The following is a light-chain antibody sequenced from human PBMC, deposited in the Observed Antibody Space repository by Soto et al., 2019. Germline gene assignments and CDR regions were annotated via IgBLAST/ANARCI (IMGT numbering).Light chain of an antibody. CDR3: QQYNVWPLT. V-gene: IGKV3-15*01. J-gene: IGKJ4*01. CDR2: VAS. CDR1: QSVSSN. Sequence: EIVMTQSPATLSVSPGERATLSCRASQSVSSNLSWYQQKPVQTPKLLIYVASTRATGIPARFSGSGSGTEFTLTISSLQSEDFAVYYCQQYNVWPLTFGGGTQVEFK.